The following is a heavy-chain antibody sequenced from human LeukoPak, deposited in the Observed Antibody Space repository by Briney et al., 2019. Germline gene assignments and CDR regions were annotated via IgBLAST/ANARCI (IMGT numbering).Heavy chain of an antibody. CDR3: ARHPRHSYDRWSAFDI. J-gene: IGHJ3*02. Sequence: SETLSLTCTVSGGSISSNYWSWIRQPPGKGLEWIGYIYYTGSTNTNPSLKSRVTMSVDTSKNQFSLKLSSVTAADTAVYYCARHPRHSYDRWSAFDIWGQGTMVTVSS. D-gene: IGHD3-22*01. V-gene: IGHV4-59*08. CDR1: GGSISSNY. CDR2: IYYTGST.